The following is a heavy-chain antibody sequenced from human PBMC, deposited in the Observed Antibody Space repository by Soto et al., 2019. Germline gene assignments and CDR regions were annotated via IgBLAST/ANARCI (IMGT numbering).Heavy chain of an antibody. D-gene: IGHD4-4*01. V-gene: IGHV3-11*04. CDR1: GFTFSDYY. CDR2: ISRSSSPI. J-gene: IGHJ4*02. Sequence: GGSLRLSCAASGFTFSDYYMSWIRQAPGKGLEWVSYISRSSSPIYYADSVKGRFTISRDNAKDSLYLQMNSLRDEDTAVYYCARDGYSTFDSWGQGTLVTVSS. CDR3: ARDGYSTFDS.